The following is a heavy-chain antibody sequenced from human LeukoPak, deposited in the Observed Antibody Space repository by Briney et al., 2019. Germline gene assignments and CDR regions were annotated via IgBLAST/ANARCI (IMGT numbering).Heavy chain of an antibody. V-gene: IGHV3-23*01. J-gene: IGHJ4*02. Sequence: GGSLRLSCAASGFTFSSYAMSWVRQAPGKGLEWVSAISGSGGSTYYADSVKGRFTISRDNSKNALYLQMNSLRAEDTAVYYCANGRLYGYFDYWGQGTLVTVSS. D-gene: IGHD3-10*01. CDR1: GFTFSSYA. CDR2: ISGSGGST. CDR3: ANGRLYGYFDY.